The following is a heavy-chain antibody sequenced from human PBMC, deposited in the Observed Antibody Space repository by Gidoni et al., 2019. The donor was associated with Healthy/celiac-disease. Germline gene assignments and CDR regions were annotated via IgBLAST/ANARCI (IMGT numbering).Heavy chain of an antibody. J-gene: IGHJ4*02. D-gene: IGHD3-3*01. Sequence: EVQLVESGGGLVKPGGSLRLSCAASGFTFSNAWMSWVRQAPGKGLEWVGRIKSKTDGGTTDYAAPVKGRFTISRDDSKTTLYLQMNSLKTEDTAVYYCTTDRRWYYDFFVWGQGTLVTVSS. CDR2: IKSKTDGGTT. CDR3: TTDRRWYYDFFV. CDR1: GFTFSNAW. V-gene: IGHV3-15*01.